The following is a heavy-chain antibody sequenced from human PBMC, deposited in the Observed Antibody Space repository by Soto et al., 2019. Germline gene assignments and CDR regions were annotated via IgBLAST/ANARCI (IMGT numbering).Heavy chain of an antibody. Sequence: QVQLVESGGGVVQPGKSLSHSCAASGFTFSSYAMHWVRQAPGKGLEWVSVILFDGSNKYYADSVKGRFTISRDNSKNTLFLEVNSLRAEDTAVYYCARGRRAGPFWYFDLWGRGTLVTVSS. CDR1: GFTFSSYA. CDR2: ILFDGSNK. J-gene: IGHJ2*01. V-gene: IGHV3-30-3*01. CDR3: ARGRRAGPFWYFDL.